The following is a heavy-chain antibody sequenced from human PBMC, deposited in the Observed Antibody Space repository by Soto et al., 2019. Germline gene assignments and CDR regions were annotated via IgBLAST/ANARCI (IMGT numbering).Heavy chain of an antibody. V-gene: IGHV4-30-4*01. Sequence: SETLSLTCTFSVVSISSGDYYCSWIRQPPGKGLEWIGYIYYSGSTYYNPSLKSRVTISVDTSKNQFSLKLSSVTAADTAVYYCAKVVASSRGWFQPWGQGTLVSVSS. CDR3: AKVVASSRGWFQP. CDR2: IYYSGST. D-gene: IGHD2-15*01. CDR1: VVSISSGDYY. J-gene: IGHJ5*02.